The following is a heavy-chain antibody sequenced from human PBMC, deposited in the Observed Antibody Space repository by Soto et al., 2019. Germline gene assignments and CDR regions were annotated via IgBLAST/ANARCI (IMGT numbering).Heavy chain of an antibody. CDR1: GGSISSGGYS. Sequence: QLQLQESGSGLVKPSQTLSLTCAVSGGSISSGGYSWSWIRQPPGKGLEWIGYIYHSGSTYYNPSLTSRVAISVDRSKNQFSLQPSSVTAADTAVYSCARGYKGGAFDIWGQGTMVTVSS. CDR3: ARGYKGGAFDI. V-gene: IGHV4-30-2*01. J-gene: IGHJ3*02. CDR2: IYHSGST. D-gene: IGHD5-18*01.